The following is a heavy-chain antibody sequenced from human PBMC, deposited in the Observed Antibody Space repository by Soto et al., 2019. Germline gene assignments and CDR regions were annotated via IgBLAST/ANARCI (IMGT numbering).Heavy chain of an antibody. V-gene: IGHV4-34*01. CDR3: AGGRIVVVPAATPYNWFGP. D-gene: IGHD2-2*01. CDR1: GGSFSGYY. J-gene: IGHJ5*02. CDR2: INHSGST. Sequence: SETLSLTCAVYGGSFSGYYWSWIRQPPGKGLEWIGEINHSGSTNYNPSLKSRVTISVDTSKNQFSLKLSSVTAADTAVYYCAGGRIVVVPAATPYNWFGPWGQGTLVTVSS.